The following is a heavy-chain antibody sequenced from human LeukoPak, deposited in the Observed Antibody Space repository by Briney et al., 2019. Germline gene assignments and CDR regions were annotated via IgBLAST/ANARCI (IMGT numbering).Heavy chain of an antibody. V-gene: IGHV3-23*01. CDR3: AKDPNGDYVGAFDS. CDR1: GFTFSNYG. D-gene: IGHD4-17*01. Sequence: PGGSLRLSCAASGFTFSNYGMHWVRQAPGKGLEWASGIHGNGETTYYADSVKGRFTISRDNSRELLYLQMNSLRVEDTAVYYCAKDPNGDYVGAFDSWGQGTMVTVSS. J-gene: IGHJ3*02. CDR2: IHGNGETT.